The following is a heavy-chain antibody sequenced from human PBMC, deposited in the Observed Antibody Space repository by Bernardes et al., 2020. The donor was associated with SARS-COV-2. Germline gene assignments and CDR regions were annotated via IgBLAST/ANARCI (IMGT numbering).Heavy chain of an antibody. D-gene: IGHD3-22*01. V-gene: IGHV4-59*08. CDR2: IYYGGST. CDR1: GGSISSYY. CDR3: ARYYYDSSGHSFDY. J-gene: IGHJ4*02. Sequence: SETLSLTCTVSGGSISSYYWSWIRQPPGKGLEWIGDIYYGGSTNYNPSLKSRVTISVDMSKNQFSLKLSSVTAADTAVYYCARYYYDSSGHSFDYWGQGTLVTVSS.